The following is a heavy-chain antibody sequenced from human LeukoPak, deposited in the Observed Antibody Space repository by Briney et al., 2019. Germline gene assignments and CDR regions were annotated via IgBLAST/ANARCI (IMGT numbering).Heavy chain of an antibody. CDR2: ISSSGSTI. D-gene: IGHD6-13*01. CDR3: AREGSSSRGAFDI. V-gene: IGHV3-48*03. J-gene: IGHJ3*02. Sequence: PERSLRLSCAASGFTFSSYEMSWVRQAPGKGLEWVSYISSSGSTIYYADSVKGRFTISRDNAKNSLYLQMNSLRAEDTAVYYCAREGSSSRGAFDIWGQGTMVTVSS. CDR1: GFTFSSYE.